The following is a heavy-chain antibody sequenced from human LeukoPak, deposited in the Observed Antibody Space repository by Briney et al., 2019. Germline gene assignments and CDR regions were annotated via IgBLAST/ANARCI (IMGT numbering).Heavy chain of an antibody. CDR1: GFTVSSNY. Sequence: GGSLRLSCAASGFTVSSNYMSWVRQAPGKGLEWVSVIYNDGSTFYADSVRGRFTFSRDNSKNTLSLQLNSLRVEDTAVYHCARGYSSPDYWGQGTLVTVSS. D-gene: IGHD6-13*01. CDR2: IYNDGST. J-gene: IGHJ4*02. V-gene: IGHV3-66*01. CDR3: ARGYSSPDY.